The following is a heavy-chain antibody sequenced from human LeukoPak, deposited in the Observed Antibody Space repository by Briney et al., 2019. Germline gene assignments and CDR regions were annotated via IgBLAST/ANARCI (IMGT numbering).Heavy chain of an antibody. V-gene: IGHV3-30*04. Sequence: PGRSLRLSCAASGFTFSGYAMHWVRQAPGKGLEWVAVISYDGRNQLYADAVKGRFTISRDNSKNTLSLQMNSLRPEDTAVYYCGRTMTYGSGSPYIPFDYWGQGTLVAVSS. CDR1: GFTFSGYA. D-gene: IGHD3-10*01. CDR3: GRTMTYGSGSPYIPFDY. J-gene: IGHJ4*02. CDR2: ISYDGRNQ.